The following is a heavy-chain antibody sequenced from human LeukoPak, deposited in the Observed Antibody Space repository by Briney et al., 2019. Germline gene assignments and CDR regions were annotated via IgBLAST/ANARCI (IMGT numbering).Heavy chain of an antibody. V-gene: IGHV3-23*01. CDR1: GFTFSSYA. J-gene: IGHJ4*02. Sequence: PGASLRLSCVASGFTFSSYAINWVRQAPGKGLEWVSGTSGSGGRTYYADSVKGRFTISRENSKNTLYLQMNSLRAEDTAVYYCAKVRLYGDYPEIDYWGQGTLVAVSS. CDR2: TSGSGGRT. CDR3: AKVRLYGDYPEIDY. D-gene: IGHD4-17*01.